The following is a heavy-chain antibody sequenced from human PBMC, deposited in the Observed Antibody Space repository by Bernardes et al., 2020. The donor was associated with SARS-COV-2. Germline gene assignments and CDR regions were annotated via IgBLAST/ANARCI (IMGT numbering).Heavy chain of an antibody. V-gene: IGHV4-34*01. Sequence: ETLSLTCAVYGGSFSDYYWTWIRQPPEKGLEWIGEINHTGSTSYNPSLKSRVTISVDTSKNQFSLKLTSVTAADTAAYYCARGRVTVYGVLIMLPAAGPLDSWGQGTLVSVSS. CDR2: INHTGST. D-gene: IGHD3-3*01. J-gene: IGHJ4*02. CDR3: ARGRVTVYGVLIMLPAAGPLDS. CDR1: GGSFSDYY.